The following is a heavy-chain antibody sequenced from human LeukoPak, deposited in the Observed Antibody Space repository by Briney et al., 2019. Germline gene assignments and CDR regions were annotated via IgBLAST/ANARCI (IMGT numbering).Heavy chain of an antibody. J-gene: IGHJ3*02. CDR2: IYSSGIT. CDR1: GGSISSYY. V-gene: IGHV4-59*01. D-gene: IGHD3-22*01. CDR3: AGAWLSSSGTDAFDI. Sequence: SETLSLTCTVSGGSISSYYWSWVRQPPGKGLEWIGYIYSSGITHYHPSLTSRVPISVDTSKNQFSLKLSSVTAADTAVYYCAGAWLSSSGTDAFDIWGQGTMVTVSS.